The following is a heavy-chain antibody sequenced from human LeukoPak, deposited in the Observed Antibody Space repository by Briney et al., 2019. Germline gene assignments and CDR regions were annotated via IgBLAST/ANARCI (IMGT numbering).Heavy chain of an antibody. J-gene: IGHJ4*02. CDR2: IYYSGST. CDR1: GGSISSSSYY. Sequence: PSETLSLTCTVSGGSISSSSYYWGWIRQPPGKGLEWIGNIYYSGSTYYNPSLKSRVTISVDTSKNQFSLKLSSVTAADTAVYYCARGRYDYVWGSYRYPFYFDYWGQGTLVTVSS. CDR3: ARGRYDYVWGSYRYPFYFDY. V-gene: IGHV4-39*01. D-gene: IGHD3-16*02.